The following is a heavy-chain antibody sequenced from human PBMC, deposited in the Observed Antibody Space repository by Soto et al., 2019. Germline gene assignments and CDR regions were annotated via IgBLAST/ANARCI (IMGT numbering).Heavy chain of an antibody. CDR1: GFTFSSYA. CDR2: ISSNGGST. Sequence: EVQLVESGGGLVQPGGSLRLSCAASGFTFSSYAMHWVRQAPGKGLEYVSAISSNGGSTYYANSVKGGFTISRDNSKNTLYLQMGSLRAEDMAVYYCARDGGDYGDYVVSDYWGQGTLVTVSS. J-gene: IGHJ4*02. V-gene: IGHV3-64*01. D-gene: IGHD4-17*01. CDR3: ARDGGDYGDYVVSDY.